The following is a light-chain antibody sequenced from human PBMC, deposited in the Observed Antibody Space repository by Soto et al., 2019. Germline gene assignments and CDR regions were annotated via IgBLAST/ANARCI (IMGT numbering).Light chain of an antibody. CDR1: PGISNY. CDR2: AAS. J-gene: IGKJ1*01. Sequence: DIQMTQSPSSLSASVGDRVTITCRASPGISNYLAWYQQKPGKVPKLLIYAASTLQSGVPSRFSGSGSGTDFTLTISSLQPADVASYYCQKYNSDPWTFGQGTKVEIK. CDR3: QKYNSDPWT. V-gene: IGKV1-27*01.